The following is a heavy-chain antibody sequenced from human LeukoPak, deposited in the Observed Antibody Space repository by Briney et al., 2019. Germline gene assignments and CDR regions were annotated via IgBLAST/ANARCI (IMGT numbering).Heavy chain of an antibody. D-gene: IGHD3-9*01. CDR1: GYTFTSYA. V-gene: IGHV1-3*01. Sequence: GASVKASCKASGYTFTSYAMHWVRQAPGQRLEWMGWINAGNGNTKYSQKFQGRVTITRDTSASTAYMELSSLRSEDTAVYYCARERGVLRYFDWLKNDNWFDPWGQGTLVTVSS. CDR2: INAGNGNT. CDR3: ARERGVLRYFDWLKNDNWFDP. J-gene: IGHJ5*02.